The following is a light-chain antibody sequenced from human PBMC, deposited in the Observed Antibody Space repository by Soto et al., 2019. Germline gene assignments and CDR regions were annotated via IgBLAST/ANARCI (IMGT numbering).Light chain of an antibody. V-gene: IGKV3-11*01. CDR3: QQRSNWRST. Sequence: EIVLTQSPATLSLSPGERATLSCRASQSVSSYLAWYQQKPGQAPRLLIYDASNRATGIPARFSGSGSGTDVTLTISSLELEDFAVYYCQQRSNWRSTFGQGTKLEIK. CDR1: QSVSSY. CDR2: DAS. J-gene: IGKJ2*02.